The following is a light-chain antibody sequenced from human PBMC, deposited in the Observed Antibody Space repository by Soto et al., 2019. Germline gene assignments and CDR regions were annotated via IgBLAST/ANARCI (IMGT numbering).Light chain of an antibody. CDR2: GAS. CDR1: QSVSSNY. V-gene: IGKV3-20*01. J-gene: IGKJ1*01. Sequence: EIVLTQSPGTLSLSPGERATLSCRTSQSVSSNYLAWYQQKPGQAPRLLIYGASSRATGVPDRFSGSVSGTDFTLTISRLEPEDFAVYYCPQYGMSWWTFGQGTKVAIK. CDR3: PQYGMSWWT.